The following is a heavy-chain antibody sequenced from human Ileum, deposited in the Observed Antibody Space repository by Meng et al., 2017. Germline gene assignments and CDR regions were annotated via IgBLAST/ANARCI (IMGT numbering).Heavy chain of an antibody. CDR3: AAQHTSSGGGYGWFDP. J-gene: IGHJ5*02. CDR2: ITYTGNS. V-gene: IGHV4-39*01. CDR1: GDSVSSSSYF. D-gene: IGHD6-13*01. Sequence: QLQLQGSAPGLVKPSETLSLPFIVPGDSVSSSSYFWVWMRQPPGKGLEYIGGITYTGNSFFNPSLNPSLKTRLSTSFDTSKNQFSLKVNAVIAADTAVYYCAAQHTSSGGGYGWFDPWGQGILVTVSS.